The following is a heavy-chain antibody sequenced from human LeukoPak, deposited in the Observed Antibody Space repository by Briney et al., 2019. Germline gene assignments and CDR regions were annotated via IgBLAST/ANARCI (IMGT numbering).Heavy chain of an antibody. CDR2: ISTTGDTT. CDR1: GFTFSTYG. CDR3: AKRASGYYFDS. J-gene: IGHJ4*02. D-gene: IGHD5-12*01. V-gene: IGHV3-23*01. Sequence: GGSLRLSCAASGFTFSTYGMSWVRQAPGKGLEWVSTISTTGDTTYYTDSVKGRFTISRDNSKNTVYLQVSSLRAEDTAVFYCAKRASGYYFDSWGQGTLVTVSS.